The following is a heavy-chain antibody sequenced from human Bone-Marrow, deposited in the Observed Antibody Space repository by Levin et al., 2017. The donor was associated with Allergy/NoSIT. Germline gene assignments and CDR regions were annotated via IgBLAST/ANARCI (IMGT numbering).Heavy chain of an antibody. J-gene: IGHJ6*03. V-gene: IGHV3-23*01. CDR3: AKSLFDILLYFMDV. Sequence: PGGSLRLSCAASGFTFNSYAMNWVRQAPGKGLEWVSSINSGGTGTYYADSVKGRFTISRDNSKSTLSLQMDSLRAEDTAVYYCAKSLFDILLYFMDVWGKGTAVTVSS. CDR2: INSGGTGT. CDR1: GFTFNSYA. D-gene: IGHD3-10*02.